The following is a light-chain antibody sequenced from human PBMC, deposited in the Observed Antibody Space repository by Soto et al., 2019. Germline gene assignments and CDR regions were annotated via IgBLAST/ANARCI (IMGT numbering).Light chain of an antibody. CDR2: DVS. CDR1: SSDVGGYNY. J-gene: IGLJ1*01. Sequence: QSALTQPPSVSGSPGQSVSISCTGTSSDVGGYNYVSWYLQHPGKAPKVMIYDVSKRPSGVPDRFSGSKSGNTASLTISGLQSEDEADYYCCSYAGRFTYVFGTGTKVTVL. V-gene: IGLV2-11*01. CDR3: CSYAGRFTYV.